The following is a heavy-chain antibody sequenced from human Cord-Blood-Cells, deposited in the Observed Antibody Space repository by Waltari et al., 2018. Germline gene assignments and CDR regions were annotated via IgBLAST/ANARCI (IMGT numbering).Heavy chain of an antibody. CDR1: GGTFSRYA. Sequence: QVQLVQSGAEVKKPGSSVKVSCKASGGTFSRYAISWVRQAPGQGLEWMGGIIPIFGTANYAQKFQGRVTITADESTSTAYMELSSLRSEDTAVYYCARDRSIDIVATNWFDPWGQGTLVTVSS. J-gene: IGHJ5*02. CDR3: ARDRSIDIVATNWFDP. V-gene: IGHV1-69*01. D-gene: IGHD5-12*01. CDR2: IIPIFGTA.